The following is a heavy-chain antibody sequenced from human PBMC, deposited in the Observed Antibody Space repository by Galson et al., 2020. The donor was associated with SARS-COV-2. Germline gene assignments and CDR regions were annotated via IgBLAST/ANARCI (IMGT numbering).Heavy chain of an antibody. D-gene: IGHD2-2*01. CDR3: ARHGVEEPSSTTCYDY. CDR2: IYYSGST. Sequence: ASETLSLTRTVSGGSISTYYWSWIRQSPGKGLEWIGSIYYSGSTNYNPSLKSRVTISIDTSKSQFSLKLNSVTAADTAIYYCARHGVEEPSSTTCYDYWGQGALVTVSS. V-gene: IGHV4-59*08. CDR1: GGSISTYY. J-gene: IGHJ4*02.